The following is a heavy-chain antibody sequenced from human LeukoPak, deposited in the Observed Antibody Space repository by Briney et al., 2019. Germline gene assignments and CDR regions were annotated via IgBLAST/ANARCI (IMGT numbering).Heavy chain of an antibody. CDR3: ARLPEPGIAAAGAFDY. Sequence: TLYLTCDVSGGSISSGDYSWTGIRQPPGKGLEWIGSIYYRGSTFYNPSLKGRVTISVDTSKNQFSLKSTSVTAADTAVYYCARLPEPGIAAAGAFDYWGQKTLVSASS. V-gene: IGHV4-30-2*03. J-gene: IGHJ4*02. CDR2: IYYRGST. CDR1: GGSISSGDYS. D-gene: IGHD6-13*01.